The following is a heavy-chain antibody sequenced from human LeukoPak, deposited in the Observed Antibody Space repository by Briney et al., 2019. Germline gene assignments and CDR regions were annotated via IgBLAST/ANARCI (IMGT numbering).Heavy chain of an antibody. Sequence: IPSETLSLTCSVSDGSIRTYYWSWIRQSPGQGLEWIGNIYYRGDINYNPSLKSRVIISIDTSKNQFSLKVTSLTAADTAVYYCATNKDWGEAGWGQGTLVIVSS. J-gene: IGHJ4*02. V-gene: IGHV4-59*03. CDR3: ATNKDWGEAG. CDR2: IYYRGDI. D-gene: IGHD3/OR15-3a*01. CDR1: DGSIRTYY.